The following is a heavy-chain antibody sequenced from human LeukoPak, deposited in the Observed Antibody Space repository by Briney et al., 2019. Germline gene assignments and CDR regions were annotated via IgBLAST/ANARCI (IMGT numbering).Heavy chain of an antibody. D-gene: IGHD2-15*01. CDR3: AKVGSIADRFIAYYYYYYMDV. J-gene: IGHJ6*03. V-gene: IGHV3-30*18. CDR1: GFTFSSYG. Sequence: GGSLRLSCAASGFTFSSYGMHWVRQAPGKGLEWVAVISYDGSNKYYADSVKGRFTISRDNSKNTLYLQMNSLRAEDTAVYYCAKVGSIADRFIAYYYYYYMDVWGKGTTVTVSS. CDR2: ISYDGSNK.